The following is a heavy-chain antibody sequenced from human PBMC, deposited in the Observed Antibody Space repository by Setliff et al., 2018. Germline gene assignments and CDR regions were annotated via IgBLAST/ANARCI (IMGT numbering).Heavy chain of an antibody. CDR2: IWYDGNNK. V-gene: IGHV3-33*01. J-gene: IGHJ3*01. CDR1: GFTFKNYG. D-gene: IGHD3-22*01. CDR3: ARAHRYFSDTSGYFYDQGRSAFDV. Sequence: GGSLRLSCVASGFTFKNYGMHWVRQAPGKGLEWVAVIWYDGNNKDHADSVKGRFTISRDNAKNSLYLQMNSLGAEDTALYYCARAHRYFSDTSGYFYDQGRSAFDVWGQGTMVTVSS.